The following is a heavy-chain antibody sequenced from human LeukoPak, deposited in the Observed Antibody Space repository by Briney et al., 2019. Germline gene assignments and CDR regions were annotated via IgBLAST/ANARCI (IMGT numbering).Heavy chain of an antibody. J-gene: IGHJ6*02. Sequence: ASVKVSCKASGGTFSSYAISWVRQAPGQGLEWMGGIIPIFGTANYAQKFQGRVTITADESTSTAYMELSSLRSEDTAVYYCARGLLTENYYYGMDVWGQGTTVTVSS. CDR3: ARGLLTENYYYGMDV. D-gene: IGHD2-15*01. V-gene: IGHV1-69*13. CDR1: GGTFSSYA. CDR2: IIPIFGTA.